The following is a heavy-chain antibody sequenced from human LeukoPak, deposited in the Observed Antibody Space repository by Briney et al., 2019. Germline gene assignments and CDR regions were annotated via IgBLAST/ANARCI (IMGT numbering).Heavy chain of an antibody. D-gene: IGHD2-15*01. J-gene: IGHJ5*02. CDR2: ISYDGSNR. CDR1: GFTFSSYA. Sequence: GGSLRLSCAASGFTFSSYAMHWVRQAPGKGLEWVAVISYDGSNRYYADSVKGRFTISRDNSKNTLYLQMNSLRAEDTAVYYCARGSLVVVADNWFDPWGQGTLVTVSS. CDR3: ARGSLVVVADNWFDP. V-gene: IGHV3-30-3*01.